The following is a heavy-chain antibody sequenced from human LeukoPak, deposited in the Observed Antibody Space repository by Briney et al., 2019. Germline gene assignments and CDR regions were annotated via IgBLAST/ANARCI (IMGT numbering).Heavy chain of an antibody. V-gene: IGHV4-61*05. CDR1: GGSISSSSYY. J-gene: IGHJ5*02. Sequence: PSETLSLTCTVSGGSISSSSYYWGWIRQPPGKGLEWIGYIYYSGSTNYNPSLKSRVTISVDTSKNQFSLKLSSVTAADTAVYYCARIEPIVGATGWFDPWGQGTLVTVSS. CDR3: ARIEPIVGATGWFDP. D-gene: IGHD1-26*01. CDR2: IYYSGST.